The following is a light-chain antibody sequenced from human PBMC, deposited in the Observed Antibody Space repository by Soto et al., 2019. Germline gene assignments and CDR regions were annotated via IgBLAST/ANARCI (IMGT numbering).Light chain of an antibody. CDR3: QQYGSSPEWT. Sequence: EIVLTQSPGPLSLSPGERATLSCRASQSVSSSNLAWYQQKPDQAPRLLIYGASSRATGIPDRFSGSRSGTDFTLTISRLEPEDFAVYYCQQYGSSPEWTFGQGTKVEIK. CDR1: QSVSSSN. J-gene: IGKJ1*01. CDR2: GAS. V-gene: IGKV3-20*01.